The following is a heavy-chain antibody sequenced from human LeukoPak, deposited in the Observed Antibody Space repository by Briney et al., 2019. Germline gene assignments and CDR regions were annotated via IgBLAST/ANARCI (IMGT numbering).Heavy chain of an antibody. J-gene: IGHJ4*02. CDR2: ISAYNGNT. Sequence: ASVKVSCKTSGYTFTSYGISWVRQAPGQGLEWMGWISAYNGNTNYAQKLQGRVTTTTDTSTSTAYMELRSLRSDDTAVYYCARVRVGGWYFDYWGQGTLVTVSS. CDR3: ARVRVGGWYFDY. V-gene: IGHV1-18*01. CDR1: GYTFTSYG. D-gene: IGHD6-19*01.